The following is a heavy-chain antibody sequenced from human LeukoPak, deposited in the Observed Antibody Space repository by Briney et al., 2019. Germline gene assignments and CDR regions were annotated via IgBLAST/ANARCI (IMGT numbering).Heavy chain of an antibody. V-gene: IGHV3-48*04. CDR2: ISITSSTI. CDR3: ARGRFSGVSSFFDY. Sequence: PGGSLRLSCAASGFTFSSYSMSWVRQAPGKGLEWVSYISITSSTIYYADSVKGRFTISRDNARNSLYLQMNSLRAEDTAVYYCARGRFSGVSSFFDYWGQGTLVTVSS. J-gene: IGHJ4*02. D-gene: IGHD2-8*01. CDR1: GFTFSSYS.